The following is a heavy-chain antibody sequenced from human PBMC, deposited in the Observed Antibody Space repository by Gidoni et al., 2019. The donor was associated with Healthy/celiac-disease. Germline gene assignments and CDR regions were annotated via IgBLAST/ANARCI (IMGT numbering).Heavy chain of an antibody. CDR1: GFTFSNAW. V-gene: IGHV3-15*01. J-gene: IGHJ4*02. CDR3: TTGWYSGSYWGEGKLSY. Sequence: EVQLVESGGGLVKPGGSLRLSCAASGFTFSNAWMSWVRQAPGKGLEWVGRIKSKTDGGTTDYAAPVKGRFTISRDDSKNTLYLQMNSLKTEDTAVYYCTTGWYSGSYWGEGKLSYWGQGTLVTVSS. D-gene: IGHD1-26*01. CDR2: IKSKTDGGTT.